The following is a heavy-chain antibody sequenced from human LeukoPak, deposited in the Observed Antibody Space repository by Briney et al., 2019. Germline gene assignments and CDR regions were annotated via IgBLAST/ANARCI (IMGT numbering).Heavy chain of an antibody. J-gene: IGHJ4*02. Sequence: SETLSLTCAVYGGSFSGYYWSWIRQPPGQGLEWIGEINHSGSTDYNPSLKSRVTISVDTSKNQFSLKLSSVTAADTAVYYCARRNRFGRDGYYWGQGTLVTVSS. CDR2: INHSGST. CDR1: GGSFSGYY. D-gene: IGHD3-16*01. V-gene: IGHV4-34*01. CDR3: ARRNRFGRDGYY.